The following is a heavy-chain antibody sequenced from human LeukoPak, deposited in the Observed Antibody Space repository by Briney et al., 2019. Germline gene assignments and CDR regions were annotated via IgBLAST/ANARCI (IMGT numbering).Heavy chain of an antibody. J-gene: IGHJ5*02. Sequence: GASVKVSCKASGGTFSSYAISWVRQAPGQGLEWMGGIIPIFGTANYAQKFQGRVTITADESTSTAYMELSSLRSEDTAVYYCARGASLKSSSWPYNWFDPWGQGTLVTVSS. D-gene: IGHD6-13*01. CDR2: IIPIFGTA. CDR1: GGTFSSYA. V-gene: IGHV1-69*13. CDR3: ARGASLKSSSWPYNWFDP.